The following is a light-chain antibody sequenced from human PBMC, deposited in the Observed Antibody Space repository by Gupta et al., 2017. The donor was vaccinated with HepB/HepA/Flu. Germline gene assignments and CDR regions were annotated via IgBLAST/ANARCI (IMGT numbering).Light chain of an antibody. J-gene: IGKJ3*01. CDR3: QQRSNWPNT. Sequence: IALTQSPATLSLSPGETATLSCRASQSVSSYLAWYQQQPGQAPRLLIDAAANRATGIPARFSGSGYGTDFTLTISSREPEDFAVYDGQQRSNWPNTCGHGTXVDIK. CDR1: QSVSSY. CDR2: AAA. V-gene: IGKV3-11*01.